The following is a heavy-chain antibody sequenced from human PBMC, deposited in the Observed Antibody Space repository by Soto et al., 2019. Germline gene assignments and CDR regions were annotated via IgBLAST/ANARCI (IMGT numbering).Heavy chain of an antibody. D-gene: IGHD2-21*02. J-gene: IGHJ4*02. Sequence: QVQLQESGPGLVKPSETLSLTCTVSGGSISSYYWSWIRQPPGKGLEWIGYIYYSGRTNYNPSLQSRVTIAVYTSNNHFSPNLSSVTAADTAVDYCSRAYCGGDCPFDYWGQGTLVTVSS. CDR3: SRAYCGGDCPFDY. V-gene: IGHV4-59*01. CDR1: GGSISSYY. CDR2: IYYSGRT.